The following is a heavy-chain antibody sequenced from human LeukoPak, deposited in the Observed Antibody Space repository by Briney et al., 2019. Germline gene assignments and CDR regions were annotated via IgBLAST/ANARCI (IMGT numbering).Heavy chain of an antibody. CDR3: ARSPYLDFWSGYYLNYYYGTDV. Sequence: SGGSLRLSCAASGFTFSSYSMNWVRQAPGKGLEWVSSISSSSSYIYYADSVKGRFTISRDNAKNSLYLQMNSLRAEDTAVYYCARSPYLDFWSGYYLNYYYGTDVWGQGTTVTVSS. V-gene: IGHV3-21*01. J-gene: IGHJ6*02. CDR2: ISSSSSYI. D-gene: IGHD3-3*01. CDR1: GFTFSSYS.